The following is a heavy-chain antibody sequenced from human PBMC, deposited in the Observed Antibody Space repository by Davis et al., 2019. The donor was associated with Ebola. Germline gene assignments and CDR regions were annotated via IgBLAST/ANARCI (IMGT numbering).Heavy chain of an antibody. V-gene: IGHV3-30*02. CDR2: IRFDGSNE. CDR1: GFTFSSYG. CDR3: LKDIGIAAAGTTMAGDY. Sequence: GGSLRLSCAASGFTFSSYGMHWVRQAPGKGLEWVAFIRFDGSNEYYSDSVKGRFTISRDNPENTLHLQMNSLRGEDTAVYYCLKDIGIAAAGTTMAGDYWGQGTLVTVSS. J-gene: IGHJ4*02. D-gene: IGHD6-13*01.